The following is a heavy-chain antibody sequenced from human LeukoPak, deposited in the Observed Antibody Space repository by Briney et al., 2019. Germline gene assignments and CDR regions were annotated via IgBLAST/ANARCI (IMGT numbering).Heavy chain of an antibody. J-gene: IGHJ4*02. Sequence: SETLSLTCAVPGYSISSGYYWGWIRQPPGKGLEWIGSIYHSGSTYYNPSLKSRVTISVDTSKNQFSLKLSSVTAADTAVYYCARWASIFDYWGQGTLVTVSS. CDR1: GYSISSGYY. D-gene: IGHD1-26*01. V-gene: IGHV4-38-2*01. CDR2: IYHSGST. CDR3: ARWASIFDY.